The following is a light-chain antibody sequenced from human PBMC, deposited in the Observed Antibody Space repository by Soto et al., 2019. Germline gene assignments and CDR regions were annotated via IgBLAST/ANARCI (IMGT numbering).Light chain of an antibody. J-gene: IGLJ2*01. CDR3: QVWDSSGDWI. CDR1: SIGSKR. Sequence: SYELTQSSSVSVAPGQTARITCGGNSIGSKRVHWYQHKPGQAPVLVVYNDNVRPSGIPERFSGSNSGNTATLIISRVEAGDEADYYCQVWDSSGDWIFGGGTKVTVL. CDR2: NDN. V-gene: IGLV3-21*02.